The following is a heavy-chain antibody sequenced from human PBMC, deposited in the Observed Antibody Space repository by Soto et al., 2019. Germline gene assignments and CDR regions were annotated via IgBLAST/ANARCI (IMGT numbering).Heavy chain of an antibody. CDR2: IYYSGST. CDR1: GGSISSGGYY. J-gene: IGHJ4*02. CDR3: ASIGTYYYDSSGHDY. D-gene: IGHD3-22*01. V-gene: IGHV4-31*03. Sequence: PSETLSLTCTVSGGSISSGGYYWSWIRQHPGKGLEWIGYIYYSGSTYYNPSLKSRVTISVDASKNQFSLKLSSVTAADTAVYYCASIGTYYYDSSGHDYWGQGTLVIVSS.